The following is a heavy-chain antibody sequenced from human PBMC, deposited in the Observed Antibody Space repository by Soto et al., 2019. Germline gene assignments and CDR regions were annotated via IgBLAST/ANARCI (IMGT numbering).Heavy chain of an antibody. CDR2: INAGNGNT. D-gene: IGHD2-2*01. Sequence: QVQLVQSGAEVKKPGASVKVSCKASGYTFTSYAMHWVRQAPGQRLEWMGWINAGNGNTKYSQKFQGRVTITRDTPASTASMELSSLRSEDTSVYYCARYQLLLGSDYWGQGTLVTVSS. J-gene: IGHJ4*02. CDR3: ARYQLLLGSDY. CDR1: GYTFTSYA. V-gene: IGHV1-3*01.